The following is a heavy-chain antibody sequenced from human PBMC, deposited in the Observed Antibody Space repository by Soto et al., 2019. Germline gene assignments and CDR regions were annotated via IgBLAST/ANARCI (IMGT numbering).Heavy chain of an antibody. J-gene: IGHJ4*02. Sequence: HITLKESGPTLVKPTQPLMLICSFSGFSLDTTGVGVGWIRQAPGKALECLANIYWHDDNRYNPSLQGRLTINKDTSKNQVVLTMTNMDPVDTATYYCARAYDWIYIWGQGALVTVSS. CDR3: ARAYDWIYI. V-gene: IGHV2-5*01. CDR1: GFSLDTTGVG. CDR2: IYWHDDN. D-gene: IGHD3-3*01.